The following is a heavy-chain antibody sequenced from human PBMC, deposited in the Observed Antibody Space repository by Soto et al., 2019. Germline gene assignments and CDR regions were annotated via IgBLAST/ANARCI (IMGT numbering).Heavy chain of an antibody. V-gene: IGHV1-69*13. CDR2: IIPIFGTA. J-gene: IGHJ6*02. CDR1: GGTFSSYA. D-gene: IGHD6-13*01. Sequence: SVKVSCKASGGTFSSYAISWVRQAPGQGLEWMGGIIPIFGTANYAQKFQGRVTITADESTSTAYMELSSLRSEDTAVYYCAREGTGYSSSWYYYYGMDVWGQGTTVTVSS. CDR3: AREGTGYSSSWYYYYGMDV.